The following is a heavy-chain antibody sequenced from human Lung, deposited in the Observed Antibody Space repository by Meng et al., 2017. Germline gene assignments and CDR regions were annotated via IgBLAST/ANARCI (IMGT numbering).Heavy chain of an antibody. V-gene: IGHV3-15*01. CDR3: TWDDKAVSDY. CDR1: GFYFSNAW. CDR2: IKSNTDGGTT. J-gene: IGHJ4*02. D-gene: IGHD3-9*01. Sequence: EVHLVDAGGCLVKPGGSLRLSCAASGFYFSNAWMSWVRQAPGKGLEWVGRIKSNTDGGTTEYAAPVTGRFTISRDDSKSTLNLHLSGLRTDDTGVYYCTWDDKAVSDYWGQGTLVTASS.